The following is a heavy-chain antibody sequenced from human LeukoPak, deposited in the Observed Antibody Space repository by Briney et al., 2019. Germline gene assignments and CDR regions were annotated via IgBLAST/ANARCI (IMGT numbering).Heavy chain of an antibody. V-gene: IGHV3-21*01. CDR2: ISSSRSYI. Sequence: GGSLRLSCAASGFTFSSYSMNWVRQAPGKGLEWVSSISSSRSYIYYADSVKGRFTISRDNAKNSLYLQMNSLRAEDTAVYYCARGPGGYCSGGSCYSVYYFDYWGQGTLVTVSS. CDR1: GFTFSSYS. D-gene: IGHD2-15*01. J-gene: IGHJ4*02. CDR3: ARGPGGYCSGGSCYSVYYFDY.